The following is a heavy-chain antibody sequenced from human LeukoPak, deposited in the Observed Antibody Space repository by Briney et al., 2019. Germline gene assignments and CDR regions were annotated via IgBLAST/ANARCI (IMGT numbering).Heavy chain of an antibody. V-gene: IGHV3-23*01. D-gene: IGHD6-19*01. CDR3: ASVAKAVAGTLDY. J-gene: IGHJ4*02. Sequence: GGSLRLSCAASGFTFSSYAMSWVRQAPGKGLEWVSAISGSGGSTYYADSVKGRFTISRDNAKNSLYLQMNSLRAEDTAVYYCASVAKAVAGTLDYWGQGTLVTVSS. CDR2: ISGSGGST. CDR1: GFTFSSYA.